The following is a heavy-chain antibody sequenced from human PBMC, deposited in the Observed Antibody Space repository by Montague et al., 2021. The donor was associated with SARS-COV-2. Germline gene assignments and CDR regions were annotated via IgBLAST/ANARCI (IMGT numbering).Heavy chain of an antibody. Sequence: SETLSLTCAVYGGSFSTYYWAWIRQSPGKGLEWIGNIDHGGNTNYNPSRRSRVSISVDTSSSQFSLYLTSVAAADAAVYYCARGSRQWLVRPPHYYYFDYWGQGTLVTVSS. CDR3: ARGSRQWLVRPPHYYYFDY. CDR2: IDHGGNT. D-gene: IGHD6-19*01. V-gene: IGHV4-34*01. J-gene: IGHJ4*02. CDR1: GGSFSTYY.